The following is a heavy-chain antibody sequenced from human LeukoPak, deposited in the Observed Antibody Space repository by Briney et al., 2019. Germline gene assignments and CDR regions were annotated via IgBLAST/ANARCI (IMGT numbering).Heavy chain of an antibody. CDR1: GFTFSSYA. Sequence: PGGSLRLSCAASGFTFSSYAMSWVRQAPGKGLEWVSAISGSGGSTYYADSVKGRFTISRDNSKNTLYLQMNSLRAEDTAVYYCAKAQGITIFGVVIGKYYFDYWGQGTLVTVSS. D-gene: IGHD3-3*01. J-gene: IGHJ4*02. CDR2: ISGSGGST. V-gene: IGHV3-23*01. CDR3: AKAQGITIFGVVIGKYYFDY.